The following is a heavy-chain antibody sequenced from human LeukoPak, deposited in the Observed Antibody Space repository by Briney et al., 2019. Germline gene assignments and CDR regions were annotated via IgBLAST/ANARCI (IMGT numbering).Heavy chain of an antibody. CDR1: GYSFTSYL. J-gene: IGHJ4*02. Sequence: GESLKISCKGSGYSFTSYLIGWVRPMPGKGLEWMGIIYPGDSDTRYSPSFQGQVTISADKSISTAYLQWSSLKASDTAMYYCARPSSSGYYYFDYWGQGTLVTVSS. V-gene: IGHV5-51*01. CDR2: IYPGDSDT. CDR3: ARPSSSGYYYFDY. D-gene: IGHD3-22*01.